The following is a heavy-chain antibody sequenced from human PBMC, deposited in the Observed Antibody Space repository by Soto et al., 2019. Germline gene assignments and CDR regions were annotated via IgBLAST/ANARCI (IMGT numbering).Heavy chain of an antibody. CDR1: GGSFSGYF. CDR3: ARGLAYDRPITVTEPVDS. Sequence: QVQLQQWGAGLLKASETLSLTCVVSGGSFSGYFWTWIRQSPGMGLAWIGEISHSGSRNYNPAFQSRVIISVDSSKNHVSLKLSSVTAADSATYICARGLAYDRPITVTEPVDSWGQGTLVTVST. CDR2: ISHSGSR. V-gene: IGHV4-34*02. D-gene: IGHD6-19*01. J-gene: IGHJ4*02.